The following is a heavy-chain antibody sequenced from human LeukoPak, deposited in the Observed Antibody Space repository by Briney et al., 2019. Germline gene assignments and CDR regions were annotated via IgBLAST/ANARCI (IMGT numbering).Heavy chain of an antibody. V-gene: IGHV4-59*01. CDR1: GDSMNEYY. CDR3: ARSPRPIAVAPYYFDY. D-gene: IGHD6-19*01. Sequence: SETLSLTCTVSGDSMNEYYWSWVRQPPGQGLEWIGYVYYSGSTTYNPPLKSRVNITIDTSKNQFSLTLTSVTAADTVMYYCARSPRPIAVAPYYFDYWGQGTLVTVSS. CDR2: VYYSGST. J-gene: IGHJ4*02.